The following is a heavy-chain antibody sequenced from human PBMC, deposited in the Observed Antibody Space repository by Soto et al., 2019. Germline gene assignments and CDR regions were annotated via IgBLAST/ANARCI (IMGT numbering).Heavy chain of an antibody. CDR3: ARQSSGWYNWFDP. J-gene: IGHJ5*02. CDR1: GGSISSSNW. V-gene: IGHV4-4*02. Sequence: SETLSLTCAVSGGSISSSNWWSWVRQPPGKGLEWIGEIYHSGSTYYNPSLKSRVTISVDTSKNQFSLKLSSVTAAETAVYYCARQSSGWYNWFDPWGQGTLVTVSS. CDR2: IYHSGST. D-gene: IGHD6-19*01.